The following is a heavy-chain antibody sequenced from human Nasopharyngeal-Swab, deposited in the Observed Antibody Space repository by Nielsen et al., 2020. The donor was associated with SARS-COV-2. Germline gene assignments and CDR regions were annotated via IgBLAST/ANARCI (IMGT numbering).Heavy chain of an antibody. CDR1: GFTFGSYA. J-gene: IGHJ6*02. CDR2: ISGSGGST. V-gene: IGHV3-23*01. Sequence: GESLKISCAAPGFTFGSYAMSWVRQAPGKGLEWVSAISGSGGSTYYADSVKGRFTISRDNSKNTLYLQMNSLRAEDTAVYYCAKDLASGGSSSWTGFFYYYYGMDVWGQGTTVTVSS. D-gene: IGHD6-13*01. CDR3: AKDLASGGSSSWTGFFYYYYGMDV.